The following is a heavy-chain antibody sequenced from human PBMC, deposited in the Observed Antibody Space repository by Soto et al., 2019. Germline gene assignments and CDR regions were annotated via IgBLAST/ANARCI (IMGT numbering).Heavy chain of an antibody. J-gene: IGHJ4*02. D-gene: IGHD5-18*01. V-gene: IGHV3-11*01. Sequence: QVQLVESGGGLVKPGGSLRLSCAASGFTFSDYYMSWIRQAPGKGLEWVSYISSSGSTIYYADSVKGRFTIYRDNAKNSLYLQMNSLRAEDTAVYYCARDREAWYVDIAMEFDYWGQGTLVTVSS. CDR1: GFTFSDYY. CDR2: ISSSGSTI. CDR3: ARDREAWYVDIAMEFDY.